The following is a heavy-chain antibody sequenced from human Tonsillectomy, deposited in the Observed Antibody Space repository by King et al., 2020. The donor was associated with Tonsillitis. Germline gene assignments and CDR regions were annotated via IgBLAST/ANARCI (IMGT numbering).Heavy chain of an antibody. D-gene: IGHD2-2*01. V-gene: IGHV3-11*05. J-gene: IGHJ4*02. CDR3: ARDCGSTNCLDY. Sequence: VQLVESGGGLVKPGGSLRLSCAASGFTFSDYYMNWIRQAPGKGLEWVSYISSSSGYRNYADSVEGRFTISRDNAKNSLYLQMNSLRAEDTAVYYCARDCGSTNCLDYWGQGTLVSVS. CDR1: GFTFSDYY. CDR2: ISSSSGYR.